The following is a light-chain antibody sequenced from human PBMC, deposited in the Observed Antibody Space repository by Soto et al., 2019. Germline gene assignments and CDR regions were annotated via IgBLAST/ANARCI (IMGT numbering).Light chain of an antibody. V-gene: IGLV2-14*03. CDR2: DVN. CDR1: SSDVGNYDS. Sequence: QSALSQPASVSGSPGQSITISCTGTSSDVGNYDSVSWYQQHPGTAPKLILYDVNNRPSGVSNRSSGSKSGNTASLTISGLQAEDEADYYCSSYTSTTTLYVFATGTKVTVL. CDR3: SSYTSTTTLYV. J-gene: IGLJ1*01.